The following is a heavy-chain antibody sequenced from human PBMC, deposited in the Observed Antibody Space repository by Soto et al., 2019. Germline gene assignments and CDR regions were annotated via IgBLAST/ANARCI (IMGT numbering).Heavy chain of an antibody. J-gene: IGHJ4*02. V-gene: IGHV4-30-4*01. D-gene: IGHD3-9*01. CDR2: IYYSGST. Sequence: QVQLQESGPGLVKPSQTLSLSCSVSGDSISSGDYYWSWIHQPAGKGLEWIGYIYYSGSTYYNPSLKSRVTISVDTSKNQFSLKLSSVTAADTAVYYCARGGSFDWLLYLDYWGQGTLVTVSS. CDR3: ARGGSFDWLLYLDY. CDR1: GDSISSGDYY.